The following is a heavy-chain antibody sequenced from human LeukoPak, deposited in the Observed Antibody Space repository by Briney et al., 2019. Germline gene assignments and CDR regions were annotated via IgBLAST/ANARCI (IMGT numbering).Heavy chain of an antibody. V-gene: IGHV1-2*02. CDR3: ARGGVYCSSTSCYSTAFGY. D-gene: IGHD2-2*01. Sequence: GASVKVSCKASGYTFTGYYMHWVRQAPGQGLEWMGWINPNSGGTNYAQKFQGRVTMTRDTSISTAYMELSRLRSDDTAVYYCARGGVYCSSTSCYSTAFGYWGQGTLVTVSS. J-gene: IGHJ4*02. CDR1: GYTFTGYY. CDR2: INPNSGGT.